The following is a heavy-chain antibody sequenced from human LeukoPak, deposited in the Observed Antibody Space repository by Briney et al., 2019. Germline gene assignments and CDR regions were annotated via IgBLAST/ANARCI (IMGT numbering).Heavy chain of an antibody. V-gene: IGHV1-69*13. CDR1: GGTFISYA. CDR2: IIPIFGTA. J-gene: IGHJ6*03. CDR3: ARGERYCSSTSCYNYYYMDV. Sequence: GASVKVSCKASGGTFISYAISWVRQAPGQGLEWMGGIIPIFGTADYAQKFQGRVTITADESTSTAYMELSSLRSEDTAVYYCARGERYCSSTSCYNYYYMDVWGKGTTVTVSS. D-gene: IGHD2-2*01.